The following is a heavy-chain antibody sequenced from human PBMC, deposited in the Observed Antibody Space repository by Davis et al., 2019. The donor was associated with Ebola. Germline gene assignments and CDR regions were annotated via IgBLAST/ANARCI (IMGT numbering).Heavy chain of an antibody. J-gene: IGHJ5*02. D-gene: IGHD5-12*01. CDR2: TYYSSKWYK. Sequence: HSQTLSLTCDISGDSVSSNSGAWNWIRQSPSRGLEWLGRTYYSSKWYKDYAVSVKSRITINLDTSKNQLSLQLNSVTPEDTAVYYCASGWLRRGGVDPWGQGTPVTVSS. V-gene: IGHV6-1*01. CDR1: GDSVSSNSGA. CDR3: ASGWLRRGGVDP.